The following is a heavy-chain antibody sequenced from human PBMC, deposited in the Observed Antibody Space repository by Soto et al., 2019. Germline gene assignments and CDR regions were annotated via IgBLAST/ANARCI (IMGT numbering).Heavy chain of an antibody. Sequence: ASVKVSCKASGGTFSSYAISWVRQAPGQGLEWMGGIIPIFGTANYAQKFQGRVTITADKSTSTAYMELSSLRSEDTAVYYCASLEDTATVSWFDPWGQGTLVTVSS. CDR3: ASLEDTATVSWFDP. CDR2: IIPIFGTA. CDR1: GGTFSSYA. V-gene: IGHV1-69*06. J-gene: IGHJ5*02. D-gene: IGHD5-18*01.